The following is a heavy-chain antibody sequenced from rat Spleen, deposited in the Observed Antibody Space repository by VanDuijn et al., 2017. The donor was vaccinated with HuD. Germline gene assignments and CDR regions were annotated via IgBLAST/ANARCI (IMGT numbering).Heavy chain of an antibody. CDR2: ISHDGSTT. J-gene: IGHJ4*01. V-gene: IGHV5-25*01. Sequence: EVQLVESGGGLVLPGRSMKLSCAASGFTFSNYYMAWVRQAPTKGLEWVAAISHDGSTTYYRDSVKGRFTISRENAKTTLYLQMDSLRSEDTATYYCARHGQLRGGVMDAWGQGASVTVSS. CDR1: GFTFSNYY. D-gene: IGHD1-10*01. CDR3: ARHGQLRGGVMDA.